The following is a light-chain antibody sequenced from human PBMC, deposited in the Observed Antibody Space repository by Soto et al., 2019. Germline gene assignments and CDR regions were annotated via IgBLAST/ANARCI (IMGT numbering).Light chain of an antibody. V-gene: IGLV2-23*01. CDR3: CSYAGSSTWV. CDR2: EGS. CDR1: SSDVGSYNL. Sequence: QSALTQPASVSGSPGQSITISCTGTSSDVGSYNLVSWYQQHPGKAPKVMIYEGSKRPSGVSNRFFGSKSGNTASLTISGLQAEDEADYYCCSYAGSSTWVFGGGTKLTVL. J-gene: IGLJ3*02.